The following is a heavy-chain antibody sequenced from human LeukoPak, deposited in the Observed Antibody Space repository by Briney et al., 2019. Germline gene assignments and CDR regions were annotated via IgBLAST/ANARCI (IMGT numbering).Heavy chain of an antibody. J-gene: IGHJ4*02. V-gene: IGHV1-2*02. CDR3: ARDYYYYDSGSYYSNIAN. CDR1: GYTFTGYY. D-gene: IGHD3-10*01. Sequence: ASVKVSCKASGYTFTGYYMHWVRQAPGQGLEWMGWINPNSGGTNYAQKFQGRVTMTRDTSISTAYMELSRLRSDDTAVYYCARDYYYYDSGSYYSNIANWGQGTLVTVSS. CDR2: INPNSGGT.